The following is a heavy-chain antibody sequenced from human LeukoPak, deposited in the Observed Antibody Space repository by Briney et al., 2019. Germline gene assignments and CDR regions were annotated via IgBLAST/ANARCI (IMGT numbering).Heavy chain of an antibody. Sequence: SETLSLTCAVYGRSFSGYYWSWIRQPPGKGLEWIGYIYYSGSTNYNPSLNGRVTISLDTSKKQFSLKLSAETDADTPVYYFASVFDYWGQGTLVTVSS. J-gene: IGHJ4*02. CDR3: ASVFDY. V-gene: IGHV4-59*01. CDR2: IYYSGST. CDR1: GRSFSGYY.